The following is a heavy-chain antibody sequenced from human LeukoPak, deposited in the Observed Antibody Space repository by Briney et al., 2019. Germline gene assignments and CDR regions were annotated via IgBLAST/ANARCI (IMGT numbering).Heavy chain of an antibody. CDR3: AKMNYGGDSVDWYFDL. CDR2: ISGTYDNT. Sequence: GGSLRLSCAASGFTFSSCAMSWVRQPPGKGLEWVSGISGTYDNTWYADSVKGRFTISRDNSKNTLYLQMNSLRAEDTAVYYCAKMNYGGDSVDWYFDLWGRGTLVTVSS. J-gene: IGHJ2*01. CDR1: GFTFSSCA. D-gene: IGHD4-23*01. V-gene: IGHV3-23*01.